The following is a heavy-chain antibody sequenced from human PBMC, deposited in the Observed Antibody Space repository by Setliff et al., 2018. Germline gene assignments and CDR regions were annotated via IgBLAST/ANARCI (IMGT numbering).Heavy chain of an antibody. J-gene: IGHJ1*01. CDR3: STGSIVGATAAEYFQH. CDR2: LWYDGSNK. CDR1: GLTFSSYG. D-gene: IGHD1-26*01. Sequence: GGSLRLSCAASGLTFSSYGMYWVRQAPGKGLEWVAVLWYDGSNKNYADSVKDRFTISRDNSKNTLYLQMNSLRAEDTAVYYCSTGSIVGATAAEYFQHWGQGTRVTVSS. V-gene: IGHV3-33*01.